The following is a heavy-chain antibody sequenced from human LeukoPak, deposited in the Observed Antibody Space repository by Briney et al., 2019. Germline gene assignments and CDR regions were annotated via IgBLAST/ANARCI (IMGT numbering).Heavy chain of an antibody. CDR1: GFTFSSYA. J-gene: IGHJ4*02. CDR3: AKDGQYYDVLTGFYNARAFDY. CDR2: ISGSGGST. D-gene: IGHD3-9*01. V-gene: IGHV3-23*01. Sequence: GGSLRLSCAASGFTFSSYAMSWVRQAPGKGLEWVSAISGSGGSTYYADSVKGRFTISRDNSKNTLFLQMNSLRVEDTAVYYCAKDGQYYDVLTGFYNARAFDYWGQGTLVTVSS.